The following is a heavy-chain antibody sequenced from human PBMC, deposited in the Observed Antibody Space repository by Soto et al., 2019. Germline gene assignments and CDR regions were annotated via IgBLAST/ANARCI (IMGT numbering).Heavy chain of an antibody. CDR1: GFTFSSYA. V-gene: IGHV3-23*01. Sequence: GGSLRLSCAASGFTFSSYAMSWVRQAPGKGLEWVSAISGSGGSTYYADSVKGRFTISRDNSKNTLYLQMNSLRAEDTAVYYCAKAGVRGVIIKHFDYWGQGTLVTVYS. CDR3: AKAGVRGVIIKHFDY. CDR2: ISGSGGST. J-gene: IGHJ4*02. D-gene: IGHD3-10*02.